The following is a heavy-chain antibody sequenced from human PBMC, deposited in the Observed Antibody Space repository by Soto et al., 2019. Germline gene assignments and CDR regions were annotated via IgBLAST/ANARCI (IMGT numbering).Heavy chain of an antibody. Sequence: QLQLQESGPGLVKSSETLSLTCTVSGGSISSRSYYWGWIRQPPGKGLEWIGTIYYSGSTFYNPSLTSRVTISVDTSKNQFSLKLSSMTAADTAVYYCANIYVGELSSYYYYYMDVWGKGTTVTVSS. J-gene: IGHJ6*03. V-gene: IGHV4-39*01. CDR1: GGSISSRSYY. CDR3: ANIYVGELSSYYYYYMDV. D-gene: IGHD3-16*02. CDR2: IYYSGST.